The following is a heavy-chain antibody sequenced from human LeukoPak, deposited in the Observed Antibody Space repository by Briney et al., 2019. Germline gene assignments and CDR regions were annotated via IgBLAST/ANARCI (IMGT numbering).Heavy chain of an antibody. CDR3: ARESSSSQDYYYMDV. CDR2: ISGSGGST. D-gene: IGHD6-13*01. V-gene: IGHV3-23*01. CDR1: GFTFSSYA. J-gene: IGHJ6*03. Sequence: PGGSLRLSCAASGFTFSSYAMSWVRQAPGKGLEWVSAISGSGGSTYYADSVKGRFTISRDNSKNTLYLQMDSLRAEDTAVYYCARESSSSQDYYYMDVWGKGTTVTVSS.